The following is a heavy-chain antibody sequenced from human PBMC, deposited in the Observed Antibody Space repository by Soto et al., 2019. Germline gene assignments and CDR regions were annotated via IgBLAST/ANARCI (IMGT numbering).Heavy chain of an antibody. D-gene: IGHD3-22*01. CDR3: ARANYYDT. V-gene: IGHV3-66*01. CDR1: GFTVSSNY. Sequence: EGQLVESGGGLVQPGGSERLSCAASGFTVSSNYMSWVRQAPGKGLEWVSVIYSGGSTYYADSVKGRFTISRDNSKNTLYLQMNSLRAEDTAVYYCARANYYDTWGQGTLVTVSS. J-gene: IGHJ4*02. CDR2: IYSGGST.